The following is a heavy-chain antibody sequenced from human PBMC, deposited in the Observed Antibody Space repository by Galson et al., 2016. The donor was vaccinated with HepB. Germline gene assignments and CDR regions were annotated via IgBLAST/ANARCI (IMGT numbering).Heavy chain of an antibody. CDR3: ARGHIIAKPIDY. J-gene: IGHJ4*02. V-gene: IGHV1-46*01. Sequence: SVKVSCKASGYSFISHSIHWVRQAPGQGLEWMGIINPSGGITTYAQKFQGRVTLTNDTSTSTVYMELSSLRSEDTALYYCARGHIIAKPIDYWGQGTLVTFSS. CDR1: GYSFISHS. D-gene: IGHD2-21*01. CDR2: INPSGGIT.